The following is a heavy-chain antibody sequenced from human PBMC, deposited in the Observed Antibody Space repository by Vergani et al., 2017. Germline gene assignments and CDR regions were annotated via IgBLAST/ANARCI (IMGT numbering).Heavy chain of an antibody. CDR1: GFTFSNAW. Sequence: EVQLVESGGALVKPGGSLRLSCAASGFTFSNAWMSWVRQAPGKGLEWVGRIKSKTDGGTTDYAAPVKGRFTISRDDSKNTLYLQMNSLKTEDKAVYYCTTEDQSGYSGYDWVDVWGQGTTVTVSS. J-gene: IGHJ6*02. CDR3: TTEDQSGYSGYDWVDV. D-gene: IGHD5-12*01. CDR2: IKSKTDGGTT. V-gene: IGHV3-15*02.